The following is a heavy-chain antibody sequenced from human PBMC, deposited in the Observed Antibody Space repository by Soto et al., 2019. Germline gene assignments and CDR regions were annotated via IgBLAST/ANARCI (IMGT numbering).Heavy chain of an antibody. CDR1: GFTVSSNY. Sequence: EVQLVESGGGLVQPGGSLRLSCAASGFTVSSNYMSWVRQAPGKGLEWVSVIYSGGSTYYADSVKGRFTISRHNSKNTLYLQMNSLRAEDTAVYYCAREPKLLYYYYYMDVWGKGTTVTVSS. V-gene: IGHV3-53*04. CDR3: AREPKLLYYYYYMDV. CDR2: IYSGGST. D-gene: IGHD1-7*01. J-gene: IGHJ6*03.